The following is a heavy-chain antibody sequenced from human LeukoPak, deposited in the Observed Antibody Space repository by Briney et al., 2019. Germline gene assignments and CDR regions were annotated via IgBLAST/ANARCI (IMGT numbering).Heavy chain of an antibody. CDR2: INPNSGGT. J-gene: IGHJ4*02. CDR1: GYTFTSYY. D-gene: IGHD2-8*01. Sequence: ASVKVSCKASGYTFTSYYMHWVRQAPGQGLEWMGRINPNSGGTNYAQKFQGRVTMTRDTSISTAYMELSRLRSDDTAAYYCARRGDCTNGVCYEKFDYWGQGTLVTVSS. CDR3: ARRGDCTNGVCYEKFDY. V-gene: IGHV1-2*06.